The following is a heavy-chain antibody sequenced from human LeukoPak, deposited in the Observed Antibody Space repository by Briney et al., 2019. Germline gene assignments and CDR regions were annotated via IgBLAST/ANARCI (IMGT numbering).Heavy chain of an antibody. Sequence: GGSLRLSCAASGFSFTNYWMSWVRQAPGKGLEWVANVKEDGTTKQYVDSVKGRFTISRDNAKNSLYLQMDSLRAEDTAVYYCVSQEVVTLWGQGTLVSVSS. V-gene: IGHV3-7*01. CDR3: VSQEVVTL. CDR2: VKEDGTTK. D-gene: IGHD3-22*01. J-gene: IGHJ4*02. CDR1: GFSFTNYW.